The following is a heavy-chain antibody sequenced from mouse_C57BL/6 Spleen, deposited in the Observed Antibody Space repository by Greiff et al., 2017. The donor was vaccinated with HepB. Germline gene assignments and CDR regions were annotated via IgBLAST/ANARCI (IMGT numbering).Heavy chain of an antibody. J-gene: IGHJ3*01. CDR2: INPSSGYT. CDR1: GYTFTSYT. Sequence: VQLQQSGAELARPGASVKMSCKASGYTFTSYTMHWEKQRPGQGLEWIGYINPSSGYTKYNQKFKDKATLTADKSSSTAYMQLSSLTSEDSAVYYCARERGSWFAYWGQGTLVTVSA. V-gene: IGHV1-4*01. CDR3: ARERGSWFAY. D-gene: IGHD1-1*01.